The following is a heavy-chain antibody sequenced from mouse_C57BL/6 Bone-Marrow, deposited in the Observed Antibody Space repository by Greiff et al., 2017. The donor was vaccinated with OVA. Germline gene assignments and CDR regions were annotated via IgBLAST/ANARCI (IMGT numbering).Heavy chain of an antibody. CDR3: ARYTTAFDY. Sequence: QVQLKESGAELVRPGTSVKMSCKASGYTFTNYWIGWAKQRPGHGLEWIGDIYPGGGYTNYNEKFKGKATLTADKSSSTAYMQFSSLTSEDSAIYYCARYTTAFDYWGQGTTLTVAS. V-gene: IGHV1-63*01. CDR1: GYTFTNYW. J-gene: IGHJ2*01. D-gene: IGHD1-2*01. CDR2: IYPGGGYT.